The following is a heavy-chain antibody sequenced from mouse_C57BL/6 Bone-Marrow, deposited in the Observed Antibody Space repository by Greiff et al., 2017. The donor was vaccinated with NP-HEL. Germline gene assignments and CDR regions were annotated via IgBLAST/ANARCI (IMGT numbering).Heavy chain of an antibody. CDR2: VYPYNGGT. CDR1: GFTFTDYY. V-gene: IGHV1-36*01. CDR3: ARLDYSNYYAMDY. Sequence: VQLQQSGPVLVKPGPSVKISCKASGFTFTDYYMHWVKQSHGKSLEWIGLVYPYNGGTSYNQKFKGTAPLTVDTSSRTAYMELNSLTSEDSSVYYCARLDYSNYYAMDYWGQGTSVTVSS. J-gene: IGHJ4*01. D-gene: IGHD2-5*01.